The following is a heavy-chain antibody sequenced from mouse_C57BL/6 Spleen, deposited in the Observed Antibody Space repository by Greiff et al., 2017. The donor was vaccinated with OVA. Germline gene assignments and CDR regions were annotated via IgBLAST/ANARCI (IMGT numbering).Heavy chain of an antibody. J-gene: IGHJ3*01. V-gene: IGHV1-54*01. Sequence: VQRVESGAELVRPGTSVKVSCKASGYAFTNSLIEWVKQRPGQGLEWIGVINPGSGGTNYNEKFKGKATLTADKSSSTAYMQLSSLTSEDSAVYVCATGVREGFAYWGQGTLVTVSA. CDR1: GYAFTNSL. D-gene: IGHD2-2*01. CDR3: ATGVREGFAY. CDR2: INPGSGGT.